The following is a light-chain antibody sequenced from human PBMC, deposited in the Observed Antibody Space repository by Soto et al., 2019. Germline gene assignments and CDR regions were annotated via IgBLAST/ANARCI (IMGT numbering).Light chain of an antibody. CDR2: MAS. CDR3: QQYNTYSRT. V-gene: IGKV1-5*03. J-gene: IGKJ1*01. CDR1: LSISSS. Sequence: DIQMTQSPSTLSASVGDRITITCRACLSISSSLAWYQQKPGQAPKLLIYMASNLQSGVPSRFGGAGSGTEFTLTISSLQPDDFATYYCQQYNTYSRTFGQGTKVDIK.